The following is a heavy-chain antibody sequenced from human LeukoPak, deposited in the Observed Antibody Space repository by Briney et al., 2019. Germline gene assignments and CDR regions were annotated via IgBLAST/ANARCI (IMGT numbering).Heavy chain of an antibody. V-gene: IGHV4-39*07. CDR2: IYYSGST. CDR1: GGSISSSSSY. J-gene: IGHJ3*02. Sequence: SETLSLTCTVSGGSISSSSSYWGWIRQPPGKGLEWIGSIYYSGSTYYNPSLKSRVTISVDTSKNQFSLKLSSVTAADTAVYYCARLPHRIYDSSGGNAFDIWGQGTMVTVSS. D-gene: IGHD3-22*01. CDR3: ARLPHRIYDSSGGNAFDI.